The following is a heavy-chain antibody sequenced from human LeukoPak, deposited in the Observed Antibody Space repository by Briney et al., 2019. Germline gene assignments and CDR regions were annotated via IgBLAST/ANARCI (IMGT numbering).Heavy chain of an antibody. CDR3: ARDREAVRGSYFDY. D-gene: IGHD3-10*01. J-gene: IGHJ4*02. V-gene: IGHV4-38-2*02. CDR2: VHLSGGT. CDR1: DYSISSGYF. Sequence: SETLSLTCTVSDYSISSGYFWGWIRQPPGKGLEWIGSVHLSGGTYHNPSLKSRVTISVDRSKNQFSLKVNAVTAADTAVYFCARDREAVRGSYFDYWSQGTLVTVSS.